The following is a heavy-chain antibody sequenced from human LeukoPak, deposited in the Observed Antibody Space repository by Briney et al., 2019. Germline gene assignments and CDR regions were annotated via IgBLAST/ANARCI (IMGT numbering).Heavy chain of an antibody. CDR2: ISSSGSYI. J-gene: IGHJ4*02. V-gene: IGHV3-21*01. CDR3: AKGYCSSTSCYPGPADY. D-gene: IGHD2-2*01. CDR1: GFTFSSYS. Sequence: GGSLRLSCAASGFTFSSYSMNWVRQAPGKGLEWVASISSSGSYIYYADSVKGRFTISRDNSKNTLYLQMNSLRAEDTAVYYCAKGYCSSTSCYPGPADYWGQGTLVTVSS.